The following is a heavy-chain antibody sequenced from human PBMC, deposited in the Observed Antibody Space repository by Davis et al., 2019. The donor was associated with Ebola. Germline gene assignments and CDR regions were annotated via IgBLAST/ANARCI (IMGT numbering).Heavy chain of an antibody. Sequence: SETLSLTCTVSGGSISSSSYYWSWIRQPPGKGLEWIGYIYYSGSTNYNPSLKSRVTISVDTSKNQFSLKLSSVTAADTAVYYCARGGYFDYWGQGTLVTVSS. CDR3: ARGGYFDY. V-gene: IGHV4-61*01. CDR1: GGSISSSSYY. D-gene: IGHD5-12*01. CDR2: IYYSGST. J-gene: IGHJ4*02.